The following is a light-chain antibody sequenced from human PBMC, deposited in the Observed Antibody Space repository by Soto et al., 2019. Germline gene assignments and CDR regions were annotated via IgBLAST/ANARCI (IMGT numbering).Light chain of an antibody. Sequence: QSALAQPASVSGSPGQSITISCTGTSSDVGGYNYVSWYQQHPGRAPKVMIYDVSSRPSGVSNRFSGSKSGNTASLTTSGLQAEDEADYYCSSYADGSIYFFGTGTKVTVL. CDR1: SSDVGGYNY. CDR3: SSYADGSIYF. J-gene: IGLJ1*01. V-gene: IGLV2-14*01. CDR2: DVS.